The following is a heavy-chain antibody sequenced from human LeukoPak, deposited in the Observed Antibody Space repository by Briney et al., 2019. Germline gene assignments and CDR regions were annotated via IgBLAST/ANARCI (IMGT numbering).Heavy chain of an antibody. J-gene: IGHJ4*02. Sequence: GGSLRLSCAATGFSFSSYAMSWVRQAPGKGLEWVSTITGGGGSTYYADSVKGRFTISRDNSKDTFYLQMNSLRVEDTAVYYCAKARIAATIYPKEVNFDYWGQGTLVTVSS. CDR1: GFSFSSYA. CDR3: AKARIAATIYPKEVNFDY. D-gene: IGHD5-12*01. CDR2: ITGGGGST. V-gene: IGHV3-23*01.